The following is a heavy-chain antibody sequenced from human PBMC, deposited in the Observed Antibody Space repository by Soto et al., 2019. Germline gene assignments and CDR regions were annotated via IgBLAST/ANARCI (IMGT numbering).Heavy chain of an antibody. CDR2: IYYNGNT. D-gene: IGHD3-22*01. V-gene: IGHV4-39*07. CDR3: ARVRDDSSGINDY. Sequence: SETLSLTCIVSGGSISRSNYNWGWIRQSPGKGLEWIGSIYYNGNTYYNPSLQSRVTISVDTSKNQFSLKLSSVTAADTAVYYCARVRDDSSGINDYWGQGTLVTVSS. CDR1: GGSISRSNYN. J-gene: IGHJ4*02.